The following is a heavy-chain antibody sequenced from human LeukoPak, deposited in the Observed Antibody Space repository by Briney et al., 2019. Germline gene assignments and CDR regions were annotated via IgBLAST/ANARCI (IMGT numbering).Heavy chain of an antibody. D-gene: IGHD3-16*01. V-gene: IGHV3-73*01. Sequence: PGGSLRLSCAASGFTFSGSSMHWVRQASGKGLEWVGRIRSKANNYATAYAASVTGRFTISRDDSKNTAYLQTNSLKTEDTAVYYCSRWEAGGGYWGQGTLVTVSS. J-gene: IGHJ4*02. CDR1: GFTFSGSS. CDR3: SRWEAGGGY. CDR2: IRSKANNYAT.